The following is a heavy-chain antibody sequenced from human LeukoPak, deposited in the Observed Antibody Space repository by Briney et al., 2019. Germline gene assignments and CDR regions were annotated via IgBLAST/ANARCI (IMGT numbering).Heavy chain of an antibody. CDR1: GYSFTSYW. Sequence: GASLQISCKGSGYSFTSYWIGWVRQLPGKGLEWMGIIYPGDSDTRYSPSFQGQVTISADKSISTAYLQWSSLKASDTAMYYCARQAYSSSSGAFDIWGQGTMVTVSS. V-gene: IGHV5-51*01. CDR2: IYPGDSDT. J-gene: IGHJ3*02. D-gene: IGHD6-6*01. CDR3: ARQAYSSSSGAFDI.